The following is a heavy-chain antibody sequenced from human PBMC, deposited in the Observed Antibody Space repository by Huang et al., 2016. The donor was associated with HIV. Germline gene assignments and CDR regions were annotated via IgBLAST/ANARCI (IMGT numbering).Heavy chain of an antibody. Sequence: QVQLVQSGAEVKKPGASVTISCKASGFSILIYYIHWVRQAPGQGLEWMGRVNRSGGGADYAQKFKGRVTMTRDTSTRTLYMELSSLRSEDTAVYYCAREGITPSGTEVSGFDFWGQGTPVSVSS. CDR1: GFSILIYY. CDR2: VNRSGGGA. J-gene: IGHJ5*01. V-gene: IGHV1-46*03. CDR3: AREGITPSGTEVSGFDF. D-gene: IGHD6-13*01.